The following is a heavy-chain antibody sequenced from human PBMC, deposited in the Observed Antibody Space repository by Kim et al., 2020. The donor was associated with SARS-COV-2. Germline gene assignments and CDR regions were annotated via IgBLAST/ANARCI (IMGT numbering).Heavy chain of an antibody. Sequence: GGSLRLSCAASGFSFSSYSMNWVRQAPGKGLECVSYISSSSTTINYADSVKGRFTISRDNAKNSLYLQMNSLRAEDTAVYYCARERESPYYYDSSGFDYWGQGTLVTVSS. V-gene: IGHV3-48*04. J-gene: IGHJ4*02. CDR3: ARERESPYYYDSSGFDY. CDR2: ISSSSTTI. CDR1: GFSFSSYS. D-gene: IGHD3-22*01.